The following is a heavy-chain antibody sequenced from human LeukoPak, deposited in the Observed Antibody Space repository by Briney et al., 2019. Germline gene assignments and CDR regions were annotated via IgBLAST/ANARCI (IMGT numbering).Heavy chain of an antibody. CDR3: ARLVGDQVVY. J-gene: IGHJ4*02. CDR2: TYYRSKWSN. D-gene: IGHD2-2*01. Sequence: SQTLSLTCAISWDTVSRNRAAWNWIRQSPSRGLEWLGRTYYRSKWSNDYALSVKSRITINPDTSKNQFSLQLKFVTPEDTAVYYCARLVGDQVVYWGQGTLVTVSS. CDR1: WDTVSRNRAA. V-gene: IGHV6-1*01.